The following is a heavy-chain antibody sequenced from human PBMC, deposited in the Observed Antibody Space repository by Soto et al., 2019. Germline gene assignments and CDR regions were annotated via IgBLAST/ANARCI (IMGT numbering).Heavy chain of an antibody. Sequence: QLQLQESGPGLVKPSETLSLTCTVSGGSISSSSYYWGWIRQPPGKGLEWIGSIYYSGSTYYNPSLKSRVTISVDTSKNQFSLKLSSVTAADTAVYYCARRIRITMIPEWDGHFDLWGRGTLVTVSS. D-gene: IGHD3-22*01. CDR1: GGSISSSSYY. CDR2: IYYSGST. V-gene: IGHV4-39*01. CDR3: ARRIRITMIPEWDGHFDL. J-gene: IGHJ2*01.